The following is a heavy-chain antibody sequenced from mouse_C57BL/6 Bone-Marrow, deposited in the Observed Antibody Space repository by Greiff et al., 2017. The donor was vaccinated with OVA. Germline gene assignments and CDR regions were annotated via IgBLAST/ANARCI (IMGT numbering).Heavy chain of an antibody. D-gene: IGHD2-3*01. CDR1: GFTFSSYG. J-gene: IGHJ3*01. V-gene: IGHV5-6*01. CDR3: ASPLFSAWFAY. Sequence: EVQGVESGGDLVKPGGSLKLSCAASGFTFSSYGMSWVRQTPDKRLEWVATISSGGSYTYYPDSVKGRFTISRDNAKNTLYLQMSSLKSEDTAMYYCASPLFSAWFAYWGQGTLVTVSA. CDR2: ISSGGSYT.